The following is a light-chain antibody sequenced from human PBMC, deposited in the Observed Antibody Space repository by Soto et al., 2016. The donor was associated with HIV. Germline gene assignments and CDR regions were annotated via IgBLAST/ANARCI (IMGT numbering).Light chain of an antibody. CDR2: GKN. CDR3: NSRDSSGNHVV. Sequence: SSELTQDPAVSVALGQTVRITCQGDSLRSYYASWYQQKPGQAPLLVIYGKNKRPSGIPDRFSGSSSGNTDSLTITGAQAEDEADYYCNSRDSSGNHVVFGGGTKLTVL. V-gene: IGLV3-19*01. J-gene: IGLJ3*02. CDR1: SLRSYY.